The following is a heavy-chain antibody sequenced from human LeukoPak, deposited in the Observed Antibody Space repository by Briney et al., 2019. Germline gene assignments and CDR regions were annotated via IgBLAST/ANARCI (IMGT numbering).Heavy chain of an antibody. V-gene: IGHV3-23*01. Sequence: GGSLRLSCAASGFTVSSNYMSWVRQAPGKGLEWVSAISGSGGSTYYADSVKGRFTISRDNSKNTLYLQMNSLRAEDTAVYYCAKDLHGEFDYWGQGTLVTVSS. D-gene: IGHD4-17*01. J-gene: IGHJ4*02. CDR3: AKDLHGEFDY. CDR2: ISGSGGST. CDR1: GFTVSSNY.